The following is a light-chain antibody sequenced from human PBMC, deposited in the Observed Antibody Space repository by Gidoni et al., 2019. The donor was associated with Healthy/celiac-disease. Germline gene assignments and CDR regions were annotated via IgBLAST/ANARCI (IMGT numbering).Light chain of an antibody. V-gene: IGLV2-14*03. CDR1: SSDVGGYNY. J-gene: IGLJ2*01. CDR3: SSYTSSSTLEV. CDR2: DVS. Sequence: QSALTQPASVSRSPGQSLTISCTGTSSDVGGYNYVSWYQQHPGKAPKLMIYDVSNRPSGVSNRFSGSKSGNTASLTISGLQAEDEADYYCSSYTSSSTLEVFGGGTKLTVL.